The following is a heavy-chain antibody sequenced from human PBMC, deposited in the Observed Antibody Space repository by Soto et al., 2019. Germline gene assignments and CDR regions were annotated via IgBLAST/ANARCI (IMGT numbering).Heavy chain of an antibody. CDR2: IYYSGST. V-gene: IGHV4-59*08. J-gene: IGHJ5*02. D-gene: IGHD3-10*01. CDR1: GGSISSYY. Sequence: SETLSLTCTVSGGSISSYYWSWIRQPPGKGLEWIGYIYYSGSTNYNPSLKSRVTISVDTSKNQFSLKLSSVTAADTAVYYCARHGVVTQGPYNWFDPWGQGTLVTVSS. CDR3: ARHGVVTQGPYNWFDP.